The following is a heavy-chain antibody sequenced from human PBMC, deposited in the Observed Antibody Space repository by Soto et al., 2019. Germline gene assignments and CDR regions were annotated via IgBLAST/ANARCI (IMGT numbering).Heavy chain of an antibody. J-gene: IGHJ4*02. CDR2: IYWDDDK. V-gene: IGHV2-5*02. D-gene: IGHD1-1*01. CDR1: GFSLSARPVG. CDR3: APRACIDGNWNGGYFDY. Sequence: QITLKESGPPRVKPTQTLTLTCTFSGFSLSARPVGVGWIRQPPGKALERLALIYWDDDKRYSPSLKSRLTITNDTSTKQVVLTMTNMDPVETAIYYCAPRACIDGNWNGGYFDYWGQGALVTVSS.